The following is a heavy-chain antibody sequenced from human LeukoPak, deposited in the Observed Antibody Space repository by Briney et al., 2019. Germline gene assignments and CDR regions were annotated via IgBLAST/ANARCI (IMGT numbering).Heavy chain of an antibody. Sequence: NPSETLSLTCAVYGGSFSGYYWSWIRQPPGKGLEWVGEINHSGSTNYNPSLKSRVTISVDTSKNQSSLKLSSVTAADTAVYYCARPIRSGGLPDYWGQGTLVTVSS. J-gene: IGHJ4*02. CDR1: GGSFSGYY. CDR2: INHSGST. CDR3: ARPIRSGGLPDY. V-gene: IGHV4-34*01. D-gene: IGHD1-26*01.